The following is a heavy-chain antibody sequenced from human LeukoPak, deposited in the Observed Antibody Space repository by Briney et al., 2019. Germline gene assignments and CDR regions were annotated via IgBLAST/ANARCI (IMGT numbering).Heavy chain of an antibody. D-gene: IGHD3-3*01. CDR1: GFTFSDYY. V-gene: IGHV3-11*01. CDR2: ISSSGSTI. J-gene: IGHJ6*02. CDR3: AREGPIYDFWSSYYTPPHYGMDV. Sequence: GGSLRLSCAASGFTFSDYYMSWMRQAPGKGLEWGSYISSSGSTIYYADSVKGRFTISRDDAKNSLYLQMNSLRAEDTAVYYCAREGPIYDFWSSYYTPPHYGMDVWGQGTTVTVSS.